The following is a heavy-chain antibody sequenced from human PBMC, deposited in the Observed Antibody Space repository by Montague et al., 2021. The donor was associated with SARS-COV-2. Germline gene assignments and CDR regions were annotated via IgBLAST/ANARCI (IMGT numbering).Heavy chain of an antibody. V-gene: IGHV4-59*01. J-gene: IGHJ4*02. CDR1: GVSITTYY. CDR3: ARGGGDYGGNPFDY. CDR2: IYYSGST. D-gene: IGHD4-23*01. Sequence: SETLSLTCTVSGVSITTYYWSWTRQPPGKGLEWIGYIYYSGSTYYTPSLKSRVSFSVDASKNEFSLRLTSVSAADTAVYYCARGGGDYGGNPFDYWGPGTLVTVSS.